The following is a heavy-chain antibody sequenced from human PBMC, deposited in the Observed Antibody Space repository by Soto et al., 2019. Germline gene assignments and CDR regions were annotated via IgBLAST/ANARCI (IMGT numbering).Heavy chain of an antibody. D-gene: IGHD3-22*01. Sequence: GGSLRLSCSASGFTFSSYAMHWVRQAPGKGLEYVSATSSNGGSTYYADSVKGRFTISRDNSKNTLYLQMSSLRAEDTAVYYCVKSDSSGYYYFDYWGQGTLVTVSS. J-gene: IGHJ4*02. V-gene: IGHV3-64D*06. CDR3: VKSDSSGYYYFDY. CDR1: GFTFSSYA. CDR2: TSSNGGST.